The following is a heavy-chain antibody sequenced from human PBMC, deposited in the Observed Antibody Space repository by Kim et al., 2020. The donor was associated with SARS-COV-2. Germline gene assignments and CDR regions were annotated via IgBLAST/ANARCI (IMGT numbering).Heavy chain of an antibody. CDR3: ARGGWRFDNDYSGPGLIDY. V-gene: IGHV1-69*13. J-gene: IGHJ4*02. D-gene: IGHD4-4*01. CDR2: IIPIHGTS. CDR1: GGSFNSYA. Sequence: SVKVSCKASGGSFNSYAFNWMRQAPGQGLEWVGGIIPIHGTSNYAQKFQGRVTVTADESTSTAYMEVSSLTSEDTAVYYCARGGWRFDNDYSGPGLIDYWGQGTLVTVSS.